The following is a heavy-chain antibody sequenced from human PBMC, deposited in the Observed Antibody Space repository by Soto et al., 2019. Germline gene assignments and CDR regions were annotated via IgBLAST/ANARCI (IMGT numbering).Heavy chain of an antibody. D-gene: IGHD1-1*01. CDR2: IAYDGSNK. CDR1: GFSISRSA. Sequence: QVQLVESGGGVVQPGRSLRLSCVASGFSISRSAMHWVRQAPGKGLEWVAVIAYDGSNKWYADSAKGRFTISRDNSKNTLYLDMSSLRAEDTAVYCCARDLQAGDDNVNWFAPWGQGTLVTVSS. CDR3: ARDLQAGDDNVNWFAP. J-gene: IGHJ5*02. V-gene: IGHV3-30-3*01.